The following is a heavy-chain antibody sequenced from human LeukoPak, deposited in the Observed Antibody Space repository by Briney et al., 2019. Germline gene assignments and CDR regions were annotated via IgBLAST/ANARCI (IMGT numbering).Heavy chain of an antibody. CDR3: ASAERGYYYYMDV. Sequence: SETLSLTCAVYGGSFSGSYWSWIRQPPGKGLEWIGEINHSGSTNYNPSLKSRVTISVDTSKNQFSLKLSSVTAADTAVYYCASAERGYYYYMDVWGKGTTVTISS. V-gene: IGHV4-34*01. D-gene: IGHD3-10*01. J-gene: IGHJ6*03. CDR2: INHSGST. CDR1: GGSFSGSY.